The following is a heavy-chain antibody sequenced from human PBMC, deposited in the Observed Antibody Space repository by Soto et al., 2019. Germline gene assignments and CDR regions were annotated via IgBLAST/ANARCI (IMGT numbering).Heavy chain of an antibody. CDR2: ISYDGSNK. CDR1: GFTFSSYG. J-gene: IGHJ4*02. D-gene: IGHD2-2*03. Sequence: GGSLRLSCAASGFTFSSYGMHWVRQAPGKGLEWVAVISYDGSNKYYADSVKGRFTISRDNSKNTLYLQMNSLRAEDTAVYYCAKGLAIVVVPAVIFDYWGQGTLVTVSS. CDR3: AKGLAIVVVPAVIFDY. V-gene: IGHV3-30*18.